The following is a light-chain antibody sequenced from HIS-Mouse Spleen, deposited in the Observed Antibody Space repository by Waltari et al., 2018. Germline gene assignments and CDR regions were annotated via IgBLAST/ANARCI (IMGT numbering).Light chain of an antibody. J-gene: IGLJ3*02. CDR1: SSDVGSYTL. V-gene: IGLV2-23*03. CDR2: EGS. Sequence: QSALTQPASVSGSPGQSLTISCPGTSSDVGSYTLVSWYQQHPGKAPKLMIYEGSKRPSGVSNRFSGSKSGNTASLTISGLQAEDEADYYCCSYAGSSTFGVFGGGTKLTVL. CDR3: CSYAGSSTFGV.